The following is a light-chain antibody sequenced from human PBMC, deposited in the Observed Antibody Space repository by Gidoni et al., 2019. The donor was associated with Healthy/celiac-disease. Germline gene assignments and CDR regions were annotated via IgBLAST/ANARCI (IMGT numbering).Light chain of an antibody. CDR2: ADS. CDR3: QVWDSSSDHVV. J-gene: IGLJ2*01. Sequence: SDVLTQPPSVSVAPGQTARITCGGNNIGSKSVHWYQQKPGQAPVLVVYADSDRPSGIPERFSGSNSVNTATLTISRVEAGDEADYYCQVWDSSSDHVVFGGGTKLTVL. V-gene: IGLV3-21*02. CDR1: NIGSKS.